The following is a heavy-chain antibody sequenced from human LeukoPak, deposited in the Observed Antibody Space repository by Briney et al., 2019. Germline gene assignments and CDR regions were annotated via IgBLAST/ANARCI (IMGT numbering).Heavy chain of an antibody. CDR2: SSSSGSTI. V-gene: IGHV3-48*03. D-gene: IGHD4-17*01. J-gene: IGHJ6*03. Sequence: GGSLRLSYAASGVTFSSYEMNWVRQAPGMRLEWVSYSSSSGSTIYYADSVKGRFTISRDNAKNSLYLQMNSLRAEDTAVYYCARETASSYGEFRYYYYYMDVWGKGTTVTISS. CDR1: GVTFSSYE. CDR3: ARETASSYGEFRYYYYYMDV.